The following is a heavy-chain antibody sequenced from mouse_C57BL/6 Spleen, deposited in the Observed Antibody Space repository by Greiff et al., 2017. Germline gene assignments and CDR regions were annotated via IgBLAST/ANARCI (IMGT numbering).Heavy chain of an antibody. CDR2: ISDGGSYT. Sequence: EVQLQQSGGGLVKPGGSLKLSCAASGFTFSSYAMSWVRQTPEKRLEWVATISDGGSYTYYPDNVKGRFTISRDNAKNNLYLQMSHLKSEDTAMYYCAREGTGRGYFDVWGTGTTVTVSS. V-gene: IGHV5-4*01. D-gene: IGHD4-1*01. CDR1: GFTFSSYA. J-gene: IGHJ1*03. CDR3: AREGTGRGYFDV.